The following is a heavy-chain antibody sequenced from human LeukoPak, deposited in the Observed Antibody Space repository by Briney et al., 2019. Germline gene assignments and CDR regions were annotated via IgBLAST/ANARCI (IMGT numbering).Heavy chain of an antibody. CDR3: AREFKSGYGMWA. CDR2: ITSSNDYV. D-gene: IGHD4-17*01. CDR1: GFTFSSYS. Sequence: GGSLRLSCTASGFTFSSYSMNWVRQAPGKGLEWVSSITSSNDYVYYAASVQGRFPISRDNAENSLHLHMNSLRADDTAVYYCAREFKSGYGMWAWGQGTLVTVSS. J-gene: IGHJ5*02. V-gene: IGHV3-21*01.